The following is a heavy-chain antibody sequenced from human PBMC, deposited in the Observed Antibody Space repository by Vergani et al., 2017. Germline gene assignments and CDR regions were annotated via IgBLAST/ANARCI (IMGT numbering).Heavy chain of an antibody. V-gene: IGHV4-59*01. D-gene: IGHD6-6*01. CDR3: ARGALDSIAARPDYYYGMDV. Sequence: QVQLQESGPGLVKPSQTLSLTCTVSGGSISSYYWSWIRQPPGKGLEWIGYIYYSGSTNYNPSLKSRVTISVDTSKNQFSLKLSSVTAADTAGYYCARGALDSIAARPDYYYGMDVWGQGTTVTVSS. CDR1: GGSISSYY. CDR2: IYYSGST. J-gene: IGHJ6*02.